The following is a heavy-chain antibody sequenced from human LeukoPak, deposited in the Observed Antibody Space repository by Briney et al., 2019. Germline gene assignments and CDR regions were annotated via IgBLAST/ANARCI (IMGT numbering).Heavy chain of an antibody. CDR2: ISAYNGNT. CDR1: GYTFTSYG. V-gene: IGHV1-18*01. D-gene: IGHD1-26*01. J-gene: IGHJ4*02. Sequence: PGASVKVSCKASGYTFTSYGISWVRQAPGQGLEWMGWISAYNGNTNYAQKLQGRVTITTDESTSTAYMELSSLRSEDTAVYYCARSLVGAPFDYWGQGTLVTVSS. CDR3: ARSLVGAPFDY.